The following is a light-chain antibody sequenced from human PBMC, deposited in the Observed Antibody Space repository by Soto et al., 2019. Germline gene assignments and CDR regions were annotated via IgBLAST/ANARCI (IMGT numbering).Light chain of an antibody. J-gene: IGKJ1*01. CDR1: QSISDS. Sequence: DIQMTQSPSTLSASIGDRVTMXXRASQSISDSLAWYQQKPGKAPNXLIFDASTLESGVPSRFSGSGSGTEFTLTISSLQPDDFATYYCQQYNDYWTFGQGTKVDIK. V-gene: IGKV1-5*01. CDR3: QQYNDYWT. CDR2: DAS.